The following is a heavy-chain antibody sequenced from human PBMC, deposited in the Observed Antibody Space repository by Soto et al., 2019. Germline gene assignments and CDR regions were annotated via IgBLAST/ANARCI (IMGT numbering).Heavy chain of an antibody. CDR1: GGTFSSYA. V-gene: IGHV1-69*01. Sequence: QVQLVQSGAEVKKPGSSVKVSCKASGGTFSSYAISWVRQAPGQGLEWMGGILPIFGTAHYAQKFQGRVTITADESTSTAYMELSSLRSEDTAVYYCALPSSSSRGAYYYYGMDVWGQGTTVTVSS. J-gene: IGHJ6*01. D-gene: IGHD6-6*01. CDR3: ALPSSSSRGAYYYYGMDV. CDR2: ILPIFGTA.